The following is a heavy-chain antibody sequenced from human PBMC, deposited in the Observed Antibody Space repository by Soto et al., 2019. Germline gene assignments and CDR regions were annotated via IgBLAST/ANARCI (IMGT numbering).Heavy chain of an antibody. Sequence: EVQLVESGGGLVKPGGSLRLSCAASRFTFSSYSMNWVRQAPGKGLEWVSSISSSSSYIYYADSVKGRFTISRDNAKNSLYLQMNSLRAEDTAVYYCARGWLQGEGIFDYWGQGTLVTVSS. CDR3: ARGWLQGEGIFDY. V-gene: IGHV3-21*01. D-gene: IGHD5-12*01. CDR2: ISSSSSYI. J-gene: IGHJ4*02. CDR1: RFTFSSYS.